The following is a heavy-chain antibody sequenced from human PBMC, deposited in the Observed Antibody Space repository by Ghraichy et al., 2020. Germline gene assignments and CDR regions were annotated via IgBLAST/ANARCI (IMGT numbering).Heavy chain of an antibody. D-gene: IGHD5-18*01. V-gene: IGHV1-18*01. CDR3: ARGPGGGNSNGLEYFQT. CDR2: INTYNKNT. Sequence: ASVKVSCKAPNYMFTAYGFMWMRQAPGQGLELMGWINTYNKNTIYAQKFQGRVAMTTDTFTSTVYMELRSLSSDDTAVYYCARGPGGGNSNGLEYFQTWGQGTLVTVSS. J-gene: IGHJ1*01. CDR1: NYMFTAYG.